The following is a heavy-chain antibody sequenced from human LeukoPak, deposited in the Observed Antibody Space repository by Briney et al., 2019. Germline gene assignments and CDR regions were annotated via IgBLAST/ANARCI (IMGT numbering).Heavy chain of an antibody. V-gene: IGHV3-43*02. J-gene: IGHJ4*02. CDR3: AKESGKFDY. CDR1: GLNFDDSA. Sequence: GGSLRLSCVASGLNFDDSAMHWARQAPGKGLEWVSLISADGGSTFSADSVKGRFSISRDNSKNSLYLQMNSLRSEDTAMYYCAKESGKFDYWGQGTLVAVSS. CDR2: ISADGGST.